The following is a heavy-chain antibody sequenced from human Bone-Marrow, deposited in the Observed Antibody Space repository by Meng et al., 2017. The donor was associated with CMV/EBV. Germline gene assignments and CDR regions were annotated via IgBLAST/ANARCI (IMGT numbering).Heavy chain of an antibody. CDR2: INEDGSLT. CDR3: ARDLAGRDDY. D-gene: IGHD3-10*01. J-gene: IGHJ4*02. CDR1: GFTLSRYW. V-gene: IGHV3-74*01. Sequence: LSVAAAGFTLSRYWMHWVRQVPGKGLVWVSRINEDGSLTNYADAVEGRFTISRDNAKNTLFLQMNSLRAEDTAVYYCARDLAGRDDYWGPGTLVTVSS.